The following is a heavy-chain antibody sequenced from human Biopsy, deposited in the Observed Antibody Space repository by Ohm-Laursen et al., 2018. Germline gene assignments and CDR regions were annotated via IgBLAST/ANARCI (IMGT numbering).Heavy chain of an antibody. CDR2: LDVAEYNI. V-gene: IGHV3-NL1*01. CDR1: GVTLSGYG. CDR3: VRTWGGYDFDS. D-gene: IGHD3-16*01. Sequence: GSLRLSCAASGVTLSGYGMNWVRQAPGKGLEWISRLDVAEYNIYYADSVRGRFTASRDNSKGMVYLQMDSLRVDDTAVYYCVRTWGGYDFDSWGQGTLVTVSS. J-gene: IGHJ4*01.